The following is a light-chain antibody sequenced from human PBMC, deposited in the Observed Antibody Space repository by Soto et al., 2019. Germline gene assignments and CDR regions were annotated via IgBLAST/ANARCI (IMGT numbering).Light chain of an antibody. CDR2: ADS. Sequence: EIVLTQSPATLSLSPGETATLSCRASQSVSGYIGWYQQKPGQAPRLLIYADSNRATGIPAKFSGSGSGTEFTLTISSLEPEDFSVYYCQQRYNWPINFGQGTRLEIK. CDR1: QSVSGY. V-gene: IGKV3-11*01. J-gene: IGKJ5*01. CDR3: QQRYNWPIN.